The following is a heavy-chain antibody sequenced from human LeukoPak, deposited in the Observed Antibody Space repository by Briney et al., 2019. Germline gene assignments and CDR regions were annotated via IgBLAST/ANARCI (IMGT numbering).Heavy chain of an antibody. V-gene: IGHV4-34*01. Sequence: PSETLSLTCAVYGGSFSGYYWSWIHQPPGKGLEWIGEINHSGSTNYNPSLKSRVTISVDTSKNQFSLKLSSVTAADTAVYYCARGCVGYCSSTSCYLSWFDPWGQGTLVTVSS. CDR3: ARGCVGYCSSTSCYLSWFDP. CDR2: INHSGST. CDR1: GGSFSGYY. J-gene: IGHJ5*02. D-gene: IGHD2-2*01.